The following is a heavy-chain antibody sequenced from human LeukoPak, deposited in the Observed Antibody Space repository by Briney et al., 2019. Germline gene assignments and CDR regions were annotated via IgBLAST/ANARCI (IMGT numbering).Heavy chain of an antibody. J-gene: IGHJ4*02. V-gene: IGHV1-2*02. CDR1: GYTFTGYY. Sequence: ASVKVSCKASGYTFTGYYMHWVRQAPGQGLEWMGWINPNSGGTNYAQKFQGRVTMTRDTSISTAYMELSRLRSDDTAVYYCARDPNPRDGAVAIDYWGQGTLVTVSS. CDR3: ARDPNPRDGAVAIDY. CDR2: INPNSGGT. D-gene: IGHD6-19*01.